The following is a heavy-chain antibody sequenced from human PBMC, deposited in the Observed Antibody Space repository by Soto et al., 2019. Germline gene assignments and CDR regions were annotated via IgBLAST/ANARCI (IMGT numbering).Heavy chain of an antibody. CDR1: GASMNSYH. J-gene: IGHJ4*02. Sequence: SETLSLTCTVSGASMNSYHWSWIRQPAGKGLEWIGHIHSSGSTNYNPSLKSRVTMSVDTSKNQFSLRLMSLTAADTAVYYCAKERATTTAFDSWGQGALVTVSS. CDR3: AKERATTTAFDS. D-gene: IGHD4-17*01. V-gene: IGHV4-4*07. CDR2: IHSSGST.